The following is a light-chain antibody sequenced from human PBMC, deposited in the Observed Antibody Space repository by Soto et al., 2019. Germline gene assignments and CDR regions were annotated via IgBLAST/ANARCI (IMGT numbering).Light chain of an antibody. J-gene: IGLJ2*01. CDR2: DVS. V-gene: IGLV2-14*01. CDR3: SSYTSSSTSVV. CDR1: SSDVGGYNY. Sequence: QSVLTQPASVSGSPGQSITISCTGTSSDVGGYNYVSWYQQHPGKAPKLMIYDVSNRPSGVSNPFSGSKSGNTASLTISGLQAEDEADYYWSSYTSSSTSVVLGGGTQLTV.